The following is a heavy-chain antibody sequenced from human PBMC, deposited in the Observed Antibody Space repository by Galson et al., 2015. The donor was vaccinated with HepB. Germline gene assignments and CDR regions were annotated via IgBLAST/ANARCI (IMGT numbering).Heavy chain of an antibody. CDR2: ISAYNGNT. V-gene: IGHV1-18*01. D-gene: IGHD6-19*01. CDR3: ARDWGSSGWYRTVGWFDP. Sequence: SVKVSCKASGYTFTSYGISWVRQAPGQGLEWMGWISAYNGNTNYAQKLQGRVTMTTDTSTSTAYMELRSLRSDDTAVYYCARDWGSSGWYRTVGWFDPWGQGTLVTVSS. J-gene: IGHJ5*02. CDR1: GYTFTSYG.